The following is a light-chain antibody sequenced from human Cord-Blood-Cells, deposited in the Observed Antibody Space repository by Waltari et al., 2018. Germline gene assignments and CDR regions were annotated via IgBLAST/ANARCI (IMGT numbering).Light chain of an antibody. CDR2: DVS. CDR1: SSYVGGYNY. Sequence: QSALTQPASVSGSPGQSITISCTGTSSYVGGYNYVSWYQQHPGKAPKLMIYDVSNRPSGVSNRFSGSKSGNTASLTISGRQAEDEADYYCSSYTSSSRVFGGVTKLTVL. V-gene: IGLV2-14*01. CDR3: SSYTSSSRV. J-gene: IGLJ2*01.